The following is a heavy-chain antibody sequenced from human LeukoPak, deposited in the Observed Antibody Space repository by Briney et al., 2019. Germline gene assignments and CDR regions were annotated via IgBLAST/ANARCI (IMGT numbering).Heavy chain of an antibody. CDR3: ARHYGSP. CDR1: GYSISSGYH. V-gene: IGHV4-38-2*02. Sequence: SETLSLTCTVSGYSISSGYHWGWIRQPPGKGLEWIGSIYHNGSPYYNPSLKSRVTASVDTSKNELSLKMTSMTAADTAIYYCARHYGSPWGQGTLVTVSS. D-gene: IGHD3-16*01. J-gene: IGHJ4*02. CDR2: IYHNGSP.